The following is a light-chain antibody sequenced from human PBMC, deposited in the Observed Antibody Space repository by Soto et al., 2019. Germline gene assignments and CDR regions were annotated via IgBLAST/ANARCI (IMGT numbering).Light chain of an antibody. Sequence: AIQLTQSPSSLSASVGDRVTITCRASQGISSALAWYQQKPGKAPKLLIYDASSLESGVPSRFSGSGSGTDFTLTISSLQPEDFAVYYCQQYNDWPRTFGQGTKVEIK. V-gene: IGKV1D-13*01. J-gene: IGKJ1*01. CDR3: QQYNDWPRT. CDR1: QGISSA. CDR2: DAS.